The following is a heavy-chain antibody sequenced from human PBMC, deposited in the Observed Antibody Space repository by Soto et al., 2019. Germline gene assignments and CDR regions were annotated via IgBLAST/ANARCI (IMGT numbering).Heavy chain of an antibody. CDR2: ISAYNGNT. V-gene: IGHV1-18*01. CDR3: ARERSYDILTGLYYYYMDV. CDR1: GYTFTSYG. Sequence: QVQLVQSGAEVKKPGASVKVSCKASGYTFTSYGISWVRQAPGQGLEWMGWISAYNGNTNYAQKLQGRVTMTTDTSTSTAYMELRSLRSDDTAVYYCARERSYDILTGLYYYYMDVWGKGTTVTVSS. D-gene: IGHD3-9*01. J-gene: IGHJ6*03.